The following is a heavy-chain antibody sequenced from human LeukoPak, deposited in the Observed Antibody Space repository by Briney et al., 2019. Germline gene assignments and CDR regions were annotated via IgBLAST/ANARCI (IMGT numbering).Heavy chain of an antibody. D-gene: IGHD5-12*01. J-gene: IGHJ4*02. CDR1: GLTFRNYY. CDR2: ISSSGITI. CDR3: AREGGWVATPTDY. V-gene: IGHV3-11*01. Sequence: PGGSLRLSCAASGLTFRNYYMSWIRQAPGKGLEWLSYISSSGITIYYTDSVKGRFTISRDNAKNSLFLQMNSLSPEDTAVYYCAREGGWVATPTDYWGQGTLVTVSS.